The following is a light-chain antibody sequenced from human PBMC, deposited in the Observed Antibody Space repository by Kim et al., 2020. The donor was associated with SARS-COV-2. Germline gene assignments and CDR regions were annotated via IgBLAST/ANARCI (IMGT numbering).Light chain of an antibody. CDR3: QAWDSSTVG. CDR2: QDR. Sequence: VTQGKTGSMKCSGEKWGDKYGGWEEQKAGQTPVLVINQDRKRRSGIPERFSGSNSGNTATLTISGTQAMDEADYYCQAWDSSTVGCGGGTQLSVL. V-gene: IGLV3-1*01. J-gene: IGLJ2*01. CDR1: KWGDKY.